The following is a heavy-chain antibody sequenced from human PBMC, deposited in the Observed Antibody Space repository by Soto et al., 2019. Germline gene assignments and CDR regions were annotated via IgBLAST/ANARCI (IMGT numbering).Heavy chain of an antibody. V-gene: IGHV4-59*01. J-gene: IGHJ4*02. Sequence: LSLTCTVSGGSISSYYWSWIRQPPGKGLEWIGYIYYSGSTNYNPSLKSRVTISVDTSKNQFSLKLSSVTAADTAVYYCARLSAPYYFDYWGQGTLVTVSS. CDR2: IYYSGST. D-gene: IGHD2-15*01. CDR1: GGSISSYY. CDR3: ARLSAPYYFDY.